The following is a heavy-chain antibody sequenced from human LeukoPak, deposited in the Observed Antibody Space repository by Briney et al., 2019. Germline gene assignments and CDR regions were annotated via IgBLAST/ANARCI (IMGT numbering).Heavy chain of an antibody. CDR2: ISYDGSNK. CDR1: GFTFSSYA. J-gene: IGHJ4*02. D-gene: IGHD6-19*01. Sequence: GGSLRLSCAASGFTFSSYAMHWVRQAPDKGLEWVAVISYDGSNKYYADSVKGRFTISRDNSKNTLYLQMNSLRAEDTAVYYCARAPPQWLVYYFDYWGQGTLVTVSS. CDR3: ARAPPQWLVYYFDY. V-gene: IGHV3-30*04.